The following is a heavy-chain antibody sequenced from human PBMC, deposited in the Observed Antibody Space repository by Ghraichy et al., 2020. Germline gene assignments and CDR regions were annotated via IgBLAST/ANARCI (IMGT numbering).Heavy chain of an antibody. CDR1: GYTFTNYY. J-gene: IGHJ5*02. Sequence: ASVKVSCKASGYTFTNYYMRWVRQAPGQGLDWMGRINPSGGSTNYAQKFQGRVTMTTDTSTSTAYMELSSLRSDDTAIFFCAREGGGHDTNNWFDPWGQGTLVTVSS. CDR3: AREGGGHDTNNWFDP. CDR2: INPSGGST. D-gene: IGHD4-23*01. V-gene: IGHV1-46*01.